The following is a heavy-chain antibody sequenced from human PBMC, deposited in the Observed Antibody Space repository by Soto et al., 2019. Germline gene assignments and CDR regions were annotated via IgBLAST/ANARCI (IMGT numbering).Heavy chain of an antibody. D-gene: IGHD5-18*01. J-gene: IGHJ4*02. Sequence: GGSLRLSCAASGFTFNNYDMRWVRQAPGKGLEWVAVISHDGNSQYYADSMKGRFTISRDNSQNTLYLQMNSLRPEDAAVYYCAKDVTRGHSYGAAAYWGQGTLVTVSS. CDR3: AKDVTRGHSYGAAAY. CDR2: ISHDGNSQ. CDR1: GFTFNNYD. V-gene: IGHV3-30*18.